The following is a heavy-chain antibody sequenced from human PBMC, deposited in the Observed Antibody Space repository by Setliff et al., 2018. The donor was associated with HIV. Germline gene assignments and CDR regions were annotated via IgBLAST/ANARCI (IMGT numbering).Heavy chain of an antibody. J-gene: IGHJ4*02. V-gene: IGHV4-61*10. CDR2: VWDNGTT. CDR1: GGSISSGSNY. D-gene: IGHD1-26*01. Sequence: SETLSLTCTVSGGSISSGSNYWSWIRQPAGKGLEWIGYVWDNGTTKYNPSLESRVTISLHTSKNQFSLKLSSVTAADTAVYYCATYWGGEGGRGYWGQGTLVTVSS. CDR3: ATYWGGEGGRGY.